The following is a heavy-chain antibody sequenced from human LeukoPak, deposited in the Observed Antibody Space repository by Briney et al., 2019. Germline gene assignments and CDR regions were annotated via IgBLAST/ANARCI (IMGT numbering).Heavy chain of an antibody. Sequence: SETLSLTCSVSGDSISYFYWSWLRQAAGKGLEWIGRISGSGSTDYNASLKSRVTMSVDTSKNQLSLKVISVTAADTAVYYCARETSQKGAHYMDVWGKGTTVTISS. CDR1: GDSISYFY. CDR3: ARETSQKGAHYMDV. CDR2: ISGSGST. V-gene: IGHV4-4*07. D-gene: IGHD3-16*01. J-gene: IGHJ6*03.